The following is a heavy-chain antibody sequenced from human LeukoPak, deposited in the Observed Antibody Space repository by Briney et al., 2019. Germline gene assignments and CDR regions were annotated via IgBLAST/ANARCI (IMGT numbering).Heavy chain of an antibody. J-gene: IGHJ3*02. V-gene: IGHV3-30*03. CDR3: ARDWGSSTSFGAFDI. D-gene: IGHD2-2*01. CDR1: GFTFSSYG. CDR2: ISYDGSNK. Sequence: PGRSLRLSCAASGFTFSSYGMHWVRQAPGKGLEWVAVISYDGSNKYYADSVKGRFTISRDNSKNTLYLQMNSLRAEDTAVYYCARDWGSSTSFGAFDIWGQGTMVTVSS.